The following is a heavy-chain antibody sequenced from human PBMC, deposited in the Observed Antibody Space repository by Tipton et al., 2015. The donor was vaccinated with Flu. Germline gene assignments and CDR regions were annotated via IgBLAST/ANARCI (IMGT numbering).Heavy chain of an antibody. CDR2: IYYSGST. Sequence: TLSLTCTVSGGSISSSSYYWVWIRQPPGKGLEWIGSIYYSGSTYYNPSLKSRVTISVDTSKNQFSLKLSSVTAADTAVYYCARGTTASLRGGNWFDPWGQGTLVTVSS. CDR3: ARGTTASLRGGNWFDP. V-gene: IGHV4-39*07. D-gene: IGHD4-11*01. J-gene: IGHJ5*02. CDR1: GGSISSSSYY.